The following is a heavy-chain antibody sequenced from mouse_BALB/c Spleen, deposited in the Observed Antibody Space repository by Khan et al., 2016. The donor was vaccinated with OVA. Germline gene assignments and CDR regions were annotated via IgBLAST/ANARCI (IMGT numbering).Heavy chain of an antibody. CDR2: IWSDGST. V-gene: IGHV2-6-1*01. D-gene: IGHD2-10*01. J-gene: IGHJ4*01. CDR3: AGQPYYHYNVMDY. Sequence: VQLQESGPGLVAPSQSLSITCTISGFSLTNYGVHWVRQPPGKGLEWLVVIWSDGSTTYNSPLKSRLTISKDNSKSQVFLKRNSLQTDDTAMYFCAGQPYYHYNVMDYWGQGTSVTVSS. CDR1: GFSLTNYG.